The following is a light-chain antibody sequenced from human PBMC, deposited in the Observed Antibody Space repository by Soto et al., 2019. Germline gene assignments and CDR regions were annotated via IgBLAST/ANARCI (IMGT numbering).Light chain of an antibody. CDR2: DVT. CDR1: QSVSNY. CDR3: QSLFT. J-gene: IGKJ3*01. V-gene: IGKV3-11*01. Sequence: EIVLTQSPATLSLSPGERATLSCRASQSVSNYLAWYQQKPGQAPRLLIYDVTNSATGIPARFSGSGSGTDFTLTISSLVPEDFAVYYCQSLFTFGPGTKVDIK.